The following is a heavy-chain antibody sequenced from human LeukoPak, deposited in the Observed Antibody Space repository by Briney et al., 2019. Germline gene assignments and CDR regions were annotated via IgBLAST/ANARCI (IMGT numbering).Heavy chain of an antibody. V-gene: IGHV3-74*01. Sequence: PGGSLRLSCAASGFTFSSCWMHWVRQAPGKGLVWVSRINSDGSSTSYADSVKGRFTISRDNAKNTLYLQMNSLRAEDTAVYYCARVGRELTIDYWGQRTLVTVSS. CDR1: GFTFSSCW. D-gene: IGHD1-26*01. CDR3: ARVGRELTIDY. J-gene: IGHJ4*02. CDR2: INSDGSST.